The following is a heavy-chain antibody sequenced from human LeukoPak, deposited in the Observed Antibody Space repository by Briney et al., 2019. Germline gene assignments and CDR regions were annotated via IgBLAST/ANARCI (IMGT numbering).Heavy chain of an antibody. CDR3: ATSEAGAKSFDY. CDR1: GGSISSSNL. V-gene: IGHV4-4*02. J-gene: IGHJ4*02. CDR2: IYHSGHT. Sequence: SGALSLTFAFSGGSISSSNLGSWVRHPTGKGLEWSGEIYHSGHTNYHPSLKSRVTISVDKSKNLCSLKLSSFTAADTALYYCATSEAGAKSFDYWGQGTLVTVSS. D-gene: IGHD6-13*01.